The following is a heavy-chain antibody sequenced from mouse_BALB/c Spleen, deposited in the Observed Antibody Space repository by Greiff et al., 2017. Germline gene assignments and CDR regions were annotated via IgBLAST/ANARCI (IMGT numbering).Heavy chain of an antibody. V-gene: IGHV3-2*02. Sequence: EVQLQQSGPGLVKPSQSLSLTCTVTGYSITSDYAWNWIRQFPGNKLEWMGYISYSGSTSYNPSLKSRISITRDTSKNQFFLQLNSVTTEDTATYYCARTLYGPFAYWGQGTLVTVSA. CDR1: GYSITSDYA. J-gene: IGHJ3*01. CDR2: ISYSGST. D-gene: IGHD1-1*01. CDR3: ARTLYGPFAY.